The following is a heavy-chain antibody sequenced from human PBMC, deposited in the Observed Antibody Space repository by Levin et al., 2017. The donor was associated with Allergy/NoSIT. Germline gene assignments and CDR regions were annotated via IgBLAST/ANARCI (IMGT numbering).Heavy chain of an antibody. D-gene: IGHD6-19*01. CDR2: INHSGST. CDR1: GGSFSGYY. V-gene: IGHV4-34*01. Sequence: PSETLSLTCAVYGGSFSGYYWSWIRQPPGKGLEWIGEINHSGSTNYNPSLKSRVTISVDTSKNQFSLKLSSVTAADTAVYYCARGPYSSGWYKSENWFDPWGQGTLVTVSS. J-gene: IGHJ5*02. CDR3: ARGPYSSGWYKSENWFDP.